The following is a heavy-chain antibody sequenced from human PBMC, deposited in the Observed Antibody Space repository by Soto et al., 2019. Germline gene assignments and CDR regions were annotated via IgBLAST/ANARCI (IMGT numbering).Heavy chain of an antibody. D-gene: IGHD2-15*01. CDR2: ISSSSSYI. V-gene: IGHV3-21*01. CDR3: ARVVVAATGWFDP. Sequence: EVQLVESGGGLVKPGGSLRLSCAASGFTFSSYSMNWVRQAPGKGLEWVSSISSSSSYIYYADSVKGRFTISRDNAKNSLYLQMNSLRAEDTAVYYCARVVVAATGWFDPWGQGTLVTVSS. CDR1: GFTFSSYS. J-gene: IGHJ5*02.